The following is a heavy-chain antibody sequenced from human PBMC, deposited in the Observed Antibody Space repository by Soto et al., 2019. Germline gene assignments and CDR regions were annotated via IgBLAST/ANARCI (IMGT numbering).Heavy chain of an antibody. J-gene: IGHJ3*02. CDR1: GCSVSSVSYY. D-gene: IGHD2-8*02. CDR3: AIVTGPNDAIDI. CDR2: IYYGGST. Sequence: QARVQESGPGLLKTSETLSLTCTVSGCSVSSVSYYWSWIRQPPGKGLEWIGYIYYGGSTNYNPSVESTVTISVDTTRMQCSLKLSSLSAADTAGHECAIVTGPNDAIDIWGQGTMVTVSS. V-gene: IGHV4-61*01.